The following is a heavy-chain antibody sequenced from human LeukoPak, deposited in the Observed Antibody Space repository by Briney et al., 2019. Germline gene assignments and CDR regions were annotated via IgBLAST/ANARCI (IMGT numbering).Heavy chain of an antibody. CDR1: GGSFSGYY. CDR3: ARGRRAWRETSSTSCLFDY. CDR2: INHSGST. J-gene: IGHJ4*02. D-gene: IGHD2-2*01. V-gene: IGHV4-34*01. Sequence: SETLSLTCAVYGGSFSGYYWSWIRQPPGKGLEWIGEINHSGSTNYNPSLKSRVTISVDTSKNQFSLKLSSVTAADTAVYYCARGRRAWRETSSTSCLFDYWGQGTLATVSS.